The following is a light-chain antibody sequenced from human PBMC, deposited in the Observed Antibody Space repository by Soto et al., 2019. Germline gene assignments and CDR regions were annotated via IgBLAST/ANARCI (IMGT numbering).Light chain of an antibody. CDR1: QTIDSW. V-gene: IGKV1-5*03. CDR3: QQYHIYSGT. J-gene: IGKJ1*01. CDR2: KAS. Sequence: DIQMTQSPSTLSASVGDRVTITCRASQTIDSWLAWYQQRPGKPPNLLIYKASTLASGFPSRFSGSGSGTEFTLTINSLQPDDFATYYCQQYHIYSGTFGQGTKV.